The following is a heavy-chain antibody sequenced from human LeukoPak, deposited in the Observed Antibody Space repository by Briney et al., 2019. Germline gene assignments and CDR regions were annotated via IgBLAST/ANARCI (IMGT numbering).Heavy chain of an antibody. Sequence: ASVKVSCKASGYTFTSYAMNWVRQAPGQGLEWMGWINTNTGNPTYAQGFTGQFVFSLDTSVSTAYLQISSLKAEDTAVYYCARSYILAAAGTWDYYYMDVWGKGTTVTVSS. CDR1: GYTFTSYA. V-gene: IGHV7-4-1*02. CDR2: INTNTGNP. D-gene: IGHD6-13*01. CDR3: ARSYILAAAGTWDYYYMDV. J-gene: IGHJ6*03.